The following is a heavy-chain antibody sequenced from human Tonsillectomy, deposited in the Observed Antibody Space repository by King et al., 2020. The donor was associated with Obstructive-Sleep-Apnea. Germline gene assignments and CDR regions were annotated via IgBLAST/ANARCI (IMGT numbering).Heavy chain of an antibody. D-gene: IGHD1-26*01. J-gene: IGHJ6*02. V-gene: IGHV4-59*08. Sequence: VQLQESGPGLVTPSETLSLTCTVSGDSISSYYWSWIRQPPGKGLEWIGYLSSSGSTPYNPSLKSRVTISVAPSKNPFSRKLSSVTAADPAVYYCARNTEHYYYYGMDVWGQGTTVTVS. CDR3: ARNTEHYYYYGMDV. CDR1: GDSISSYY. CDR2: LSSSGST.